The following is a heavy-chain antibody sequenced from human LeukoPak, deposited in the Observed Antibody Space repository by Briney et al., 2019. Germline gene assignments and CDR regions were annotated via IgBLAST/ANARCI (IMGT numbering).Heavy chain of an antibody. J-gene: IGHJ4*02. D-gene: IGHD3-9*01. Sequence: PSETLSLTCTVSGGSISSSSYYWGWIRQPPGKGLEWLGSIYYSGSTYYNPSLKSRVTISVDTSKNQFSLKLSSVTAADTAVYYCARDPPYDILTGTDYWGQGTLVTVSS. CDR3: ARDPPYDILTGTDY. CDR1: GGSISSSSYY. CDR2: IYYSGST. V-gene: IGHV4-39*07.